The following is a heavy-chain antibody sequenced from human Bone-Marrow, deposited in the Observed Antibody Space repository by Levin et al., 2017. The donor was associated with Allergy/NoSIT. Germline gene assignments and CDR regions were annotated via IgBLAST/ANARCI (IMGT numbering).Heavy chain of an antibody. CDR3: ATVSGFGELFFDY. Sequence: GGSLRLSCKVSGYTLTDLSMNWVRQAPGKGLEWMGGFDPEDDDTIYAQRFQGRVTMTEDTSTDTAYMELSNLRSEDTAVYYCATVSGFGELFFDYWGQGTLVTVSS. CDR1: GYTLTDLS. D-gene: IGHD3-10*01. CDR2: FDPEDDDT. J-gene: IGHJ4*02. V-gene: IGHV1-24*01.